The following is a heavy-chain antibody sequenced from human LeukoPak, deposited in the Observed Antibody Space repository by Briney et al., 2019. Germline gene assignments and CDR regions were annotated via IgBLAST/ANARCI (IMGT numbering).Heavy chain of an antibody. D-gene: IGHD4-11*01. CDR2: IIPIFGTA. CDR1: GGTLSSYA. V-gene: IGHV1-69*05. Sequence: SVKVSCKASGGTLSSYAISWVRQAPGQGLEWMGGIIPIFGTANYAQKFQGRVTITTDESTSTAYMELSSLRSEDTAVYYCAGGDYTEGYFQHWGQGTLVTVS. CDR3: AGGDYTEGYFQH. J-gene: IGHJ1*01.